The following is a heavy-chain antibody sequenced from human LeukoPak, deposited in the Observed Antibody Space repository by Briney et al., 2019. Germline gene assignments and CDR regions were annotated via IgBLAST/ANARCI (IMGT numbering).Heavy chain of an antibody. D-gene: IGHD6-13*01. CDR1: GFTFSRYG. V-gene: IGHV3-30*18. J-gene: IGHJ4*02. Sequence: TGGSLRLSCAASGFTFSRYGMHWVRQAPGKGLEWVAVISYDGSNKYYADSVKGRFTISRDNSKNTLYLQMNSLRAEDTAVYYCAKDLIAAAGLFDYWGQGTLVTVSS. CDR3: AKDLIAAAGLFDY. CDR2: ISYDGSNK.